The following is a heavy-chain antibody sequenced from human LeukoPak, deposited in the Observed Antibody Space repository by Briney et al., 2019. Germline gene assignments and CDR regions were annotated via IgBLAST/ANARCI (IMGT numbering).Heavy chain of an antibody. Sequence: ASVKVSCKASGYTFTNYGVSWVRQAPGQGLEWMGWINPNSGGTNYAQKFQGRVTMTRDTSISTAYMELSRLRSDDTAVYYCARAYSSSWYGYWGQGTLVTVSS. CDR3: ARAYSSSWYGY. V-gene: IGHV1-2*02. J-gene: IGHJ4*02. CDR1: GYTFTNYG. CDR2: INPNSGGT. D-gene: IGHD6-13*01.